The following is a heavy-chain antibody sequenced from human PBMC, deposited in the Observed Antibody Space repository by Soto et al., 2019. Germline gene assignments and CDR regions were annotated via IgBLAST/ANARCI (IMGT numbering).Heavy chain of an antibody. D-gene: IGHD3-22*01. CDR1: GGSFSGYY. J-gene: IGHJ4*02. CDR3: ARGRHYYDSSGYHY. V-gene: IGHV4-34*01. CDR2: INHSGST. Sequence: SETLSLTCAVYGGSFSGYYWSWIRQPPGKGLEWIGEINHSGSTNYNPSLKSRVTISVDTSKNQFSLKLSSVTAADTAVYYCARGRHYYDSSGYHYWGQGTLVTVSS.